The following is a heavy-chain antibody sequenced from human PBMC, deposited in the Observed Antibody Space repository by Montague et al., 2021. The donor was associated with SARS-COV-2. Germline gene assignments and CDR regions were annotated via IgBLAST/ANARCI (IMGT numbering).Heavy chain of an antibody. CDR1: GGSINNYY. Sequence: SETLSLTCTVSGGSINNYYWCCIRHPPARGLEWIVYIYYSGSTEYSPPLKSRVTMSIDTSQNQFSLMLNSVTAADTAVYFCAGTTYFDLASIYDFVMVVWGQGTPVTVCS. CDR3: AGTTYFDLASIYDFVMVV. J-gene: IGHJ6*02. D-gene: IGHD3-9*01. CDR2: IYYSGST. V-gene: IGHV4-59*08.